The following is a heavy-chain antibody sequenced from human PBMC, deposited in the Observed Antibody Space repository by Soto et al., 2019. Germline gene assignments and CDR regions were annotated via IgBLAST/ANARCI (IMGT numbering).Heavy chain of an antibody. CDR2: IDPSDSYT. D-gene: IGHD3-10*01. V-gene: IGHV5-10-1*01. Sequence: PGESLKISCKGSGYSFTSYWISWVRQMPGKGLEWMGRIDPSDSYTNYSPSFQGHVTISADKSISTAYLQWSSLKASDTAMYYCARLAKVWGVPTYGMDVWGQGNTVTVSS. J-gene: IGHJ6*02. CDR3: ARLAKVWGVPTYGMDV. CDR1: GYSFTSYW.